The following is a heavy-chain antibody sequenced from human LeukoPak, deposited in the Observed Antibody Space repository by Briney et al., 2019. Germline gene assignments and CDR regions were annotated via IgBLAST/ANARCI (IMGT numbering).Heavy chain of an antibody. V-gene: IGHV5-51*01. J-gene: IGHJ5*02. CDR2: IYPGDSDT. CDR3: ARLPRYSSSNSWFDP. D-gene: IGHD6-13*01. CDR1: GYSFTSYW. Sequence: GESLKISCKGSGYSFTSYWIGWVREMPGKGLEWMGIIYPGDSDTRYSPSFQGQVTISADKSISTAYLQWSSLKASDTAMYYCARLPRYSSSNSWFDPWGQGTLVTVSS.